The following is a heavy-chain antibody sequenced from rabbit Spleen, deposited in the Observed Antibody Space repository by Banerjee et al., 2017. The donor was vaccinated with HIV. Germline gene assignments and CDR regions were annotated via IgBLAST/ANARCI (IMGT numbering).Heavy chain of an antibody. V-gene: IGHV1S40*01. CDR3: ARGISYVGNGYSTYFDL. CDR1: GIDFSSKS. Sequence: QSLEESGGDLVKPGASLTLTCTASGIDFSSKSVYWVRQAPGKGLEWIGYIDPVFGATYYATWVNGRFTISSQNAQNTVSLQMTSLTAADTATYFCARGISYVGNGYSTYFDLWGPGTLVTVS. D-gene: IGHD7-1*01. CDR2: IDPVFGAT. J-gene: IGHJ4*01.